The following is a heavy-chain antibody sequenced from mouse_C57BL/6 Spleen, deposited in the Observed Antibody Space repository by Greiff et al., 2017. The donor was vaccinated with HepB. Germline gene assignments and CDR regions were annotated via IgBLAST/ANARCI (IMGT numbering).Heavy chain of an antibody. V-gene: IGHV10-3*01. CDR2: IRSKSSNYAT. Sequence: EVQRVESGGGLVQPKGSLKLSCAASGFTFNTYAMHWVRQAPGKGLEWVARIRSKSSNYATYYADSVKDRFTISRDDSQSMLYLQMNNLKTEDTAMYYCVRDRANWEGGNAMDYWGQGTSVTVSS. CDR1: GFTFNTYA. D-gene: IGHD4-1*01. J-gene: IGHJ4*01. CDR3: VRDRANWEGGNAMDY.